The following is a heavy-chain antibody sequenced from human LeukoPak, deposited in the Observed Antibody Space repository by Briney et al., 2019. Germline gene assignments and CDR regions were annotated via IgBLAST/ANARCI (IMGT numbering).Heavy chain of an antibody. CDR3: ARDYNYAFDN. Sequence: GGSLRLSCAAAGFTFSDYSMNWVRQAPGKGLEWISYIGISSGNTKYADSVKGRFTISGDNAKSSLYLQMNSLRVEDTAVYYCARDYNYAFDNWGQGTLVTVSS. J-gene: IGHJ4*02. CDR2: IGISSGNT. D-gene: IGHD1-1*01. CDR1: GFTFSDYS. V-gene: IGHV3-48*04.